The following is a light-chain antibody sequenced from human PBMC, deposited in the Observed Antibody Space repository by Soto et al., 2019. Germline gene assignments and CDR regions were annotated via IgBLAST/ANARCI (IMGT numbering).Light chain of an antibody. CDR3: SSYTRSSTGV. J-gene: IGLJ2*01. CDR1: SSDVGGYNY. CDR2: DVS. V-gene: IGLV2-14*01. Sequence: QSALTQPASVSGSPGQSITISCTGTSSDVGGYNYVSWYQQHPGKAPKLMIYDVSNRPSGVSNRFSGSKSGNTASLTISGLQAEEEADYYCSSYTRSSTGVFGGGTKLTVL.